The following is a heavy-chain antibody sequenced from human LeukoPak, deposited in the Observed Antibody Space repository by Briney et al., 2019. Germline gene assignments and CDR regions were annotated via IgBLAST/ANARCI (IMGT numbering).Heavy chain of an antibody. CDR2: ISGSGGST. CDR1: GFTFSSYA. Sequence: GGSLRLSCAASGFTFSSYAMSWVRQAPGKGLEWVSAISGSGGSTYYADSVKGRFTISRDNSKNTLYLQMNSLRAEDTAVYYCAKTRDDSSGWFSSYYFDYWGRGTLVTVSS. D-gene: IGHD6-19*01. V-gene: IGHV3-23*01. J-gene: IGHJ4*02. CDR3: AKTRDDSSGWFSSYYFDY.